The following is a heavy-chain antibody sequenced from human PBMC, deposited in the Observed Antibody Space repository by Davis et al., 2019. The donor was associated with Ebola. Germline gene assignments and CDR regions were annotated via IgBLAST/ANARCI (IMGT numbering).Heavy chain of an antibody. CDR2: IYSGGST. CDR1: GFTVSSNY. Sequence: GESLKISCAAPGFTVSSNYMSWVRQAPGKGLEWVSVIYSGGSTYYADSVKGRFTISRDNSKNTVFLQMSSLRAEDTAIYYCARDLGSSTDYWGQGTLVTVSS. D-gene: IGHD6-6*01. CDR3: ARDLGSSTDY. V-gene: IGHV3-53*01. J-gene: IGHJ4*02.